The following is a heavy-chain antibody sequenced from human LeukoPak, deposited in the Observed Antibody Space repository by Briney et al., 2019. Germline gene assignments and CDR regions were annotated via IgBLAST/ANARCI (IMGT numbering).Heavy chain of an antibody. CDR3: ARHAQDYGSGSYEDY. CDR2: IYYSGST. D-gene: IGHD3-10*01. V-gene: IGHV4-59*08. CDR1: GGSISSYY. J-gene: IGHJ4*02. Sequence: SETLSLTCTVSGGSISSYYWSWIRQPPGKGLEWIGYIYYSGSTNYNPSLKSRVTISVDTSKNQFSLKLSSVTAADTAVYYCARHAQDYGSGSYEDYWGQGTLVTVSS.